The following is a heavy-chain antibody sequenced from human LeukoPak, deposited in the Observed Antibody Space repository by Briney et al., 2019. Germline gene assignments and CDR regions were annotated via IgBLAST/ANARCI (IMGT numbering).Heavy chain of an antibody. CDR3: ARGDCSSTSCFNFDY. CDR1: GYTFTSYG. CDR2: ISAYNGNT. J-gene: IGHJ4*02. Sequence: ASVKVSCKASGYTFTSYGISWARQAPGQGLEWMGWISAYNGNTNYAQKLQGRVTLTTDTSTSTAYMELRSLRSDDTAVYYCARGDCSSTSCFNFDYWGQGTLVTVSS. D-gene: IGHD2-2*01. V-gene: IGHV1-18*04.